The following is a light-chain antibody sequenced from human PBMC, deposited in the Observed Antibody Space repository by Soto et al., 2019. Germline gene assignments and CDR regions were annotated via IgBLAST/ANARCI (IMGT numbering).Light chain of an antibody. Sequence: DIQMDQSPSTLSASVGDSATITRRASQSIPTWLAWYRQSPGKAPKLLIYDVSSLQSGVPSRFSGSGSGTEFTLTISSLQPDDFATYYCQQYNSYSFGQGTKVDI. CDR3: QQYNSYS. J-gene: IGKJ1*01. CDR1: QSIPTW. CDR2: DVS. V-gene: IGKV1-5*01.